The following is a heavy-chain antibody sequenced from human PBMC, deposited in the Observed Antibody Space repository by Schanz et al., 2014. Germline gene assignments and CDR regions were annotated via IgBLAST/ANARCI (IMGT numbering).Heavy chain of an antibody. V-gene: IGHV3-11*03. J-gene: IGHJ2*01. D-gene: IGHD1-26*01. CDR3: ARNRGSGGQNWYFDL. Sequence: QVHLLESGGGLVEPGGSLRLSYAASGFSFSDYYMSWIRQAPGKGLEWISFINTGSNYINYADSVKGRFTISRDNTKNSLFLQLNSLRAGDTAVYYCARNRGSGGQNWYFDLWGRGTLVTVSS. CDR1: GFSFSDYY. CDR2: INTGSNYI.